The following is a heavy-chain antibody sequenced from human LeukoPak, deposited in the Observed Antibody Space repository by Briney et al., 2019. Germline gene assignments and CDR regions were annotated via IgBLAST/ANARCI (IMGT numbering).Heavy chain of an antibody. Sequence: PGGSLRVSCTASGLRASGQWMNWVRQYPGQGLEWVANIKYDGSEKYYVDSVKGRFTISRDNAKNSLYLQMNSLRAEDTAVYYCARVGSLNYYDSSGYYSPYGMDVWGQGTTVTVSS. J-gene: IGHJ6*02. CDR1: GLRASGQW. CDR3: ARVGSLNYYDSSGYYSPYGMDV. CDR2: IKYDGSEK. V-gene: IGHV3-7*01. D-gene: IGHD3-22*01.